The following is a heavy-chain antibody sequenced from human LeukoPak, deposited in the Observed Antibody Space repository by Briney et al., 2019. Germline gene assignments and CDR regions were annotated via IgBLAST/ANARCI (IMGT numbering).Heavy chain of an antibody. CDR2: TYYRSKWYN. CDR3: ARESQGHTNGWYNGYFDS. J-gene: IGHJ4*02. CDR1: GDSVSSNSAA. Sequence: SQTLSLTCAISGDSVSSNSAAWNWIRQSPSRGREWLGRTYYRSKWYNDYAISVTSRITINPDTSKNQFSLQLNSVTPEDTAIYYCARESQGHTNGWYNGYFDSWGQGTLVTVSS. V-gene: IGHV6-1*01. D-gene: IGHD6-19*01.